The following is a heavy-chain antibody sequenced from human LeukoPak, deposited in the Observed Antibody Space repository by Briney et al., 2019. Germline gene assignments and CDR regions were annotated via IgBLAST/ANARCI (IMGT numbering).Heavy chain of an antibody. V-gene: IGHV3-21*01. D-gene: IGHD6-19*01. J-gene: IGHJ4*02. Sequence: GGSLRLSCAASGFTFSSYGMNWVRQAPGKGLEWVSSISSSSSYIYYADSLKGRFTISRDNAKNSLYLQMNSLRAEDTAVYYCARAGIAVAGIDYWGQGTLVTVSS. CDR2: ISSSSSYI. CDR1: GFTFSSYG. CDR3: ARAGIAVAGIDY.